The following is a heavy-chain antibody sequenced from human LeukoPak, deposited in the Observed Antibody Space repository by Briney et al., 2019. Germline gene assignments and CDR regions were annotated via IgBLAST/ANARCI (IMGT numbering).Heavy chain of an antibody. Sequence: GGSLRLSCAASGFTFSSYAMHWVRQAPGKGLEYVSAISSNGGSTYYANSVKGRFTISRDNSKNTQCLQMNSLRAEDTALYNCAKSTYYGSDLNSLEIWGQGTMVTVSS. V-gene: IGHV3-64*01. D-gene: IGHD3-10*01. CDR1: GFTFSSYA. CDR2: ISSNGGST. CDR3: AKSTYYGSDLNSLEI. J-gene: IGHJ3*02.